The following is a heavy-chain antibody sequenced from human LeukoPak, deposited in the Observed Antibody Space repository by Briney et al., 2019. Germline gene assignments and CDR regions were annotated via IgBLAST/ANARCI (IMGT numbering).Heavy chain of an antibody. Sequence: GGSLRLSCAASGFTFSDHWMTWVRQAPGKRLEWVANIKEDGSGKYYADSVKGRFTVSRDNAKNSLSLQMNSLEAEDTAVYYCARHIPRGNNYFDRWGQGTLVTVSS. V-gene: IGHV3-7*01. CDR1: GFTFSDHW. CDR2: IKEDGSGK. D-gene: IGHD1/OR15-1a*01. CDR3: ARHIPRGNNYFDR. J-gene: IGHJ4*02.